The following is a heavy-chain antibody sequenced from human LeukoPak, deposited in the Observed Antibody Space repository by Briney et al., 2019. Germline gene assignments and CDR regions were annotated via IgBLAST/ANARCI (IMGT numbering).Heavy chain of an antibody. V-gene: IGHV3-49*04. Sequence: GGSLRLSCTASGFTFGDYAVSWVRQAPGKGLEWVGFIRSKASGGTIEYAASVKGRFTFSRDDSKSIAYLQMSSLKTEDTAVYYCTRGGTGRGWFDPWGQGALVTVSS. CDR1: GFTFGDYA. J-gene: IGHJ5*02. CDR2: IRSKASGGTI. D-gene: IGHD1-1*01. CDR3: TRGGTGRGWFDP.